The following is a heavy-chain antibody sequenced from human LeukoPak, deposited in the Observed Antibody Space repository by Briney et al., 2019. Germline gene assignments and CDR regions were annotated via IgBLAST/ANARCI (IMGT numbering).Heavy chain of an antibody. D-gene: IGHD2-15*01. V-gene: IGHV3-23*01. CDR1: GFTFSSYA. CDR2: ISGSGVSA. J-gene: IGHJ5*02. Sequence: PGGSLRLSCAASGFTFSSYATSWVRQAPGKGLEWVSTISGSGVSAYYAESVKGRFTISRDNSKNTLYLQMNSLRAEDTALYYCAKDRAVAATPYNWFDPWGQGTPVTVSS. CDR3: AKDRAVAATPYNWFDP.